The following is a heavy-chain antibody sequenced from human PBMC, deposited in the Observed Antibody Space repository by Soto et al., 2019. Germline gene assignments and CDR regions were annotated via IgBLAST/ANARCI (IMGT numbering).Heavy chain of an antibody. V-gene: IGHV4-59*01. J-gene: IGHJ5*02. CDR3: VRGIQLWLGFDP. CDR2: IYYSGST. D-gene: IGHD5-18*01. Sequence: SETLSLTCTVSGGSISSYYWSWIRQPPGKGLEWIGYIYYSGSTNYNPSLKSRVTISVDTSKNQFSLKLSSVTAADTAVYYCVRGIQLWLGFDPWGQGTLVTVSS. CDR1: GGSISSYY.